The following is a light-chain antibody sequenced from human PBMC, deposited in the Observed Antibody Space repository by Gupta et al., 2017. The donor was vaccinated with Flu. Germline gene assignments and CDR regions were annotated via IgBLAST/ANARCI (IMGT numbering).Light chain of an antibody. CDR1: QSILYTSNNKNY. Sequence: DIVMTQSPDSLSVSLGERATINCKSRQSILYTSNNKNYLAWYQQKPGQPPKLLIYGASTRECGVTDRFSGSGAGKDFTLTSSSLQDEDVAVYYCQQYYTTNSFGRGTKVEIK. J-gene: IGKJ4*01. CDR3: QQYYTTNS. CDR2: GAS. V-gene: IGKV4-1*01.